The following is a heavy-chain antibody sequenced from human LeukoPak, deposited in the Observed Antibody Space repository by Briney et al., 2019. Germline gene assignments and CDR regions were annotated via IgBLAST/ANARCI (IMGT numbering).Heavy chain of an antibody. CDR2: ISAYNGNT. V-gene: IGHV1-18*01. Sequence: ASVKVSCKASGYTFTSYGISWVRQAPGQGLEWMGWISAYNGNTNYAQKLQGRVTMTTDTSTSTAYMELRSLRSDDTAVYYCARGRFGGMIVVVTAHYFDYWGQGTLVTVSS. CDR3: ARGRFGGMIVVVTAHYFDY. D-gene: IGHD3-22*01. J-gene: IGHJ4*02. CDR1: GYTFTSYG.